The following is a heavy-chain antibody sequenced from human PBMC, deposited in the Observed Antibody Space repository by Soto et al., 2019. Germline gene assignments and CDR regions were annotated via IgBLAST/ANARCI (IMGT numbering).Heavy chain of an antibody. V-gene: IGHV1-18*01. CDR1: GYTFTSYG. CDR2: ISAYNGNT. D-gene: IGHD4-17*01. J-gene: IGHJ5*02. Sequence: ASVKVSCKASGYTFTSYGISWVRQAPGQGLEWMGWISAYNGNTNYAQKLQGRVTMTTDTSTSTAYMELRSLRSDDTAVYYCARGSEWGDYEEPLNWFDPWGQGTLVTASS. CDR3: ARGSEWGDYEEPLNWFDP.